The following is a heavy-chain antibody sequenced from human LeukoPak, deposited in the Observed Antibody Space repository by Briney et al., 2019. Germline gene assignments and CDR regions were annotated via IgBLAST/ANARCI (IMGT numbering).Heavy chain of an antibody. CDR1: GGSISSYY. CDR3: ARGSNTAMVT. V-gene: IGHV4-59*01. CDR2: FYYSGST. D-gene: IGHD5-18*01. J-gene: IGHJ5*02. Sequence: SETLSLTCTVSGGSISSYYWNWIRQPPGKGLEWIGNFYYSGSTNYNPSLKSRVTISVDTSKNQFSLKLTSVTAADTAVYYCARGSNTAMVTWGQGTLVTVSS.